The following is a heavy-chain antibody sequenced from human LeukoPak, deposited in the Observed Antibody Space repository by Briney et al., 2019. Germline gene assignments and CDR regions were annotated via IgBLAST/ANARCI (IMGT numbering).Heavy chain of an antibody. J-gene: IGHJ4*02. V-gene: IGHV4-59*01. CDR1: GASMSRYY. Sequence: SETLSLTCTVSGASMSRYYWSWIRQAPEKGLEWIGYIYHSGDTNYNPSLKSRVTISVDTSKSQFSLKVTSVTAADTAIYYCARDKDSSGFDYWGQGILVTVSA. D-gene: IGHD6-19*01. CDR2: IYHSGDT. CDR3: ARDKDSSGFDY.